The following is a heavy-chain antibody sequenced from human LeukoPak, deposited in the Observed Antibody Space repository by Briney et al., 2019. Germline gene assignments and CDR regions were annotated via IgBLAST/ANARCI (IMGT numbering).Heavy chain of an antibody. CDR3: ARDRYYDSSGYFDYFDY. J-gene: IGHJ4*02. D-gene: IGHD3-22*01. V-gene: IGHV1-46*01. Sequence: ASVKVSCKASGYTFTAYYMHWVRQAPGQGLEWMGIINPSGGTTSYAQKFQGRVTMTRDTSTSTVYMELSSLRSEDTAVYYCARDRYYDSSGYFDYFDYWGQGTLVTVSS. CDR2: INPSGGTT. CDR1: GYTFTAYY.